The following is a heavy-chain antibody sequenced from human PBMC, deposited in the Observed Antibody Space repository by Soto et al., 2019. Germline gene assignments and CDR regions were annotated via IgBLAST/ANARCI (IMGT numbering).Heavy chain of an antibody. J-gene: IGHJ5*02. CDR2: ISRTSSTI. D-gene: IGHD1-1*01. CDR3: VRCWGTGDGSNLGYNWLDP. CDR1: GFTFSVYS. V-gene: IGHV3-48*01. Sequence: GGSLRLSCDASGFTFSVYSMNWVRQAPGKGLEWVSYISRTSSTIYYADSVKGRFTISRDNSKNTLYLQMNSLRAEDTAVYYCVRCWGTGDGSNLGYNWLDPWGQGTLVTVSS.